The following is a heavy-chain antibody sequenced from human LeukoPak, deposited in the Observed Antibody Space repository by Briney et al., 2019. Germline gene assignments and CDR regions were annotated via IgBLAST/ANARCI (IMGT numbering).Heavy chain of an antibody. CDR1: SGSISSHY. J-gene: IGHJ6*03. Sequence: PSETLSLTCTVSSGSISSHYWSWVRQPPGKGLEWIGYIYYSGSTNYNPSLKSRVTISVDTSKNQFSLKLSSVTAADTAGYYCARQAVVTPHYYYYMDVWGKGTTVTVSS. CDR2: IYYSGST. V-gene: IGHV4-59*11. CDR3: ARQAVVTPHYYYYMDV. D-gene: IGHD4-23*01.